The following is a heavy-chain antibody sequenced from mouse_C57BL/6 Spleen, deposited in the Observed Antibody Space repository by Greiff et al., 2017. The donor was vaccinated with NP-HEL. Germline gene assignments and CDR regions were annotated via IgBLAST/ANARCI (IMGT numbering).Heavy chain of an antibody. V-gene: IGHV1-69*01. D-gene: IGHD1-1*01. CDR2: IDPSDSYT. CDR1: GYTFTSYW. CDR3: ARRFPHYYGSSYEGYYFDY. Sequence: VKLQQPGAELVMPGASVKLSCKASGYTFTSYWMPWVKQRPGQGLEWIGEIDPSDSYTNYNQQFKGKSTLTVDKSSSTAYMQLSSLTSEDSAVYYCARRFPHYYGSSYEGYYFDYWGQGTTLTVSS. J-gene: IGHJ2*01.